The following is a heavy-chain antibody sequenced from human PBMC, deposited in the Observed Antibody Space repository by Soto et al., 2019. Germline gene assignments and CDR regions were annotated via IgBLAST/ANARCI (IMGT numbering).Heavy chain of an antibody. J-gene: IGHJ3*02. CDR2: IYYSGST. CDR3: ARAGYYYGSGSGAFDI. Sequence: SETLSLTCTVSGGSISSVGYYWSWIRQHPGKGLEWIGYIYYSGSTYYNPSLKSRVTISVDTSKNQFSLKLSSVTAADTAVYYCARAGYYYGSGSGAFDIWGQGTMVTVSS. V-gene: IGHV4-31*03. CDR1: GGSISSVGYY. D-gene: IGHD3-10*01.